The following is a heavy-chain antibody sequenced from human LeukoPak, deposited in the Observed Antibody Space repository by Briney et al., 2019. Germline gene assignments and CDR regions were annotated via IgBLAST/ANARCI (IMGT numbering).Heavy chain of an antibody. J-gene: IGHJ4*02. V-gene: IGHV1-18*01. D-gene: IGHD3-10*01. Sequence: ASVKVSCKASGYTFTSYGISWVRQAPGQGLEWMGWISAYNGNTNYAQKLQGRVTMTTDTSTSTVYMELRSLRSDDTAVYYCARAPDRAQFRPGVYWGQGTLVTVSS. CDR2: ISAYNGNT. CDR1: GYTFTSYG. CDR3: ARAPDRAQFRPGVY.